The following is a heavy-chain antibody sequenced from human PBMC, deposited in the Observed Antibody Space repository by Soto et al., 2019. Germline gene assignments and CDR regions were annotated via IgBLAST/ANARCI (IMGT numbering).Heavy chain of an antibody. CDR2: IYYSGTT. D-gene: IGHD3-3*01. Sequence: SEALSLTCTVSGGSINTNGYYWAWIRQPPGKGLEWIGSIYYSGTTYYNSSLKSRVIISSDMSKNQFSLRLTSVTAADTAVYSCARPHSGYYDSWGQGTLVTVSS. V-gene: IGHV4-39*01. CDR1: GGSINTNGYY. CDR3: ARPHSGYYDS. J-gene: IGHJ5*02.